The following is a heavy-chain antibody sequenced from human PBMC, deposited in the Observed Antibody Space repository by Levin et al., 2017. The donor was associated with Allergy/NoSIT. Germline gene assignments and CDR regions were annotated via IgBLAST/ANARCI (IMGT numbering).Heavy chain of an antibody. D-gene: IGHD2-15*01. CDR3: ARTQPTDYCSGGSCYNWFDP. V-gene: IGHV3-23*01. CDR2: ISGSAVST. J-gene: IGHJ5*02. Sequence: GESLKISCAASGFTFSSSAMTWVRQAPGKGLEWVSSISGSAVSTYYADSVKGRFIISRDNSKNTLYLQMNTLRAEDTALYYCARTQPTDYCSGGSCYNWFDPWGQGTLVTVSS. CDR1: GFTFSSSA.